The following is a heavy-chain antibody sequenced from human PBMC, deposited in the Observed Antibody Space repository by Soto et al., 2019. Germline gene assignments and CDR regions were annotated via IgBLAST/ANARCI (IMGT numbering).Heavy chain of an antibody. CDR3: ARGMSPGAASPFQY. CDR1: VGSFSGYY. V-gene: IGHV4-34*01. CDR2: VNHSGST. Sequence: SETLSLTCAVYVGSFSGYYWNCIRQPPGKWLEWIGEVNHSGSTNYNPSLKSRVTMAVDTSKSQFSLKLNSVTAADTAVYYCARGMSPGAASPFQYWGHATPVTLSS. J-gene: IGHJ4*01. D-gene: IGHD1-26*01.